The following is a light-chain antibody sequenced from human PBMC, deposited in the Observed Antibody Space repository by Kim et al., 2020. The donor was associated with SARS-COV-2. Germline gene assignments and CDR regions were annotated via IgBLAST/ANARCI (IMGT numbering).Light chain of an antibody. J-gene: IGLJ3*02. CDR2: NKN. Sequence: SSELTQDPAVSVALGQTVRITCQGDSLRNYYASWYQQKPGQTPILVIYNKNDRPSGIPDRFSGSSSANTASLTITGAQAEDEADYYCSSRDNSRDQWVFGGGTQLTVL. V-gene: IGLV3-19*01. CDR1: SLRNYY. CDR3: SSRDNSRDQWV.